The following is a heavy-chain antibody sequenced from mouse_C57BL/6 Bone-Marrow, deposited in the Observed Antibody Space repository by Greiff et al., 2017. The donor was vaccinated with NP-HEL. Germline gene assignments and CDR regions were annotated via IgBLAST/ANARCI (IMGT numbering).Heavy chain of an antibody. Sequence: EVTLMESEGGLVQPGSSMKLSCTASGFTFSDYYMACVRQVPEKGLEWVANINYDGSSTYYLDSLKSRFIISRDNAKNILYLQMSSLKSEDTATYYCARRIGLGEVDYWGQGTTLTVSS. CDR1: GFTFSDYY. J-gene: IGHJ2*01. V-gene: IGHV5-16*02. CDR2: INYDGSST. CDR3: ARRIGLGEVDY. D-gene: IGHD2-14*01.